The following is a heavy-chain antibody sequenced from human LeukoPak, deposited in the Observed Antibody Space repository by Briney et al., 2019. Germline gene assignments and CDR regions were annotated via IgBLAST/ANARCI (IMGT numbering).Heavy chain of an antibody. CDR2: INYSGST. CDR1: GGSITNRY. D-gene: IGHD1-1*01. V-gene: IGHV4-59*01. CDR3: ARDPLSTNDFDI. Sequence: PSETLSLTCTVSGGSITNRYWNWIRQSPGKGLEWIGYINYSGSTNYNPSLKSRVTISVDTSKNQFSLKLSSVTAADTAVYFCARDPLSTNDFDIWGQGTMVAVSS. J-gene: IGHJ3*02.